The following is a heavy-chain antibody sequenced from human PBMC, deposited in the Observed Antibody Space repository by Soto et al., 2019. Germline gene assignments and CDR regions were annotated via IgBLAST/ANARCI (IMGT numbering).Heavy chain of an antibody. Sequence: GGSLRLSCAASGFTFSSYSMNWVRQAPGNGLEWVSYISSSSSTIYYADSVKGRFTISRDNAKNSLYLQMNSLRAEDTAVYYCAREVPVPYSSGWYYYGMDVWGQGTTVTVSS. CDR1: GFTFSSYS. J-gene: IGHJ6*02. D-gene: IGHD6-19*01. V-gene: IGHV3-48*04. CDR3: AREVPVPYSSGWYYYGMDV. CDR2: ISSSSSTI.